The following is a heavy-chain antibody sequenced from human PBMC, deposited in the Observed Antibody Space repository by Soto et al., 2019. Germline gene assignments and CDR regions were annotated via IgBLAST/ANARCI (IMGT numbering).Heavy chain of an antibody. J-gene: IGHJ5*02. D-gene: IGHD3-22*01. Sequence: QVQLVQSGAEVKKPGSSVKVSCKASGGTFSSYAISWVRQAPGQGLEWMGGIIPIFGTANYAQKFQGRVTITADESTSTAYMELSSLRSEDTAVYYCARGVNSYDSSRYYRAWADWFDPWGQGTLVTVSS. V-gene: IGHV1-69*01. CDR2: IIPIFGTA. CDR1: GGTFSSYA. CDR3: ARGVNSYDSSRYYRAWADWFDP.